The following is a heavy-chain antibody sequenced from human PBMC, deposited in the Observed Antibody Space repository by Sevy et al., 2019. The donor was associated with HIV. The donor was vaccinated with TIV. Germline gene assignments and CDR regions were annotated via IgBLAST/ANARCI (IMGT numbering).Heavy chain of an antibody. CDR2: FDPEDGKT. CDR3: ATTKDYYDNSGDPFDY. V-gene: IGHV1-24*01. CDR1: GSTLTRLS. Sequence: ASVKVSCKVSGSTLTRLSMHWVRQAPGKGLEWMASFDPEDGKTVYAQKFQGRVTMTEDTSTDTAYMGLSSLRSEDTGVYYCATTKDYYDNSGDPFDYWGQGTLVTVSS. D-gene: IGHD3-22*01. J-gene: IGHJ4*02.